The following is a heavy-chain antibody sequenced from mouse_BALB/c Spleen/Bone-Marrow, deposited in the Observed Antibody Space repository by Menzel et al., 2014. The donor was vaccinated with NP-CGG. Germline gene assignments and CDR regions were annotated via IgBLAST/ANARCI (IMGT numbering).Heavy chain of an antibody. CDR1: GFSLXSCG. V-gene: IGHV5-9-2*01. Sequence: EVKLMESGGGLVKSGGSLKLSCAASGFSLXSCGMSWVRQTPEKRLEWVATISGGGSYTFYPDSVKGRFTISRDNAKNNLYLQLSSLRSEDTALYYCARHAYYDQTEVSFVYWGQGTLVTVSA. J-gene: IGHJ3*01. D-gene: IGHD2-4*01. CDR3: ARHAYYDQTEVSFVY. CDR2: ISGGGSYT.